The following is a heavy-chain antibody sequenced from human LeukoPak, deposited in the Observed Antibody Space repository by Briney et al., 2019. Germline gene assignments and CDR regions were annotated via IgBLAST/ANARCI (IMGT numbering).Heavy chain of an antibody. J-gene: IGHJ4*02. CDR1: GGSISGYS. Sequence: SETLSLTCTVPGGSISGYSWSWIRQPPGKALEWIGYIYYSGSTNYNPSLKSRVTISVDTSKNQFSLKLNSVTAADTAVYYCARGSTVSYFDYWGKGTLVTFSA. V-gene: IGHV4-59*01. D-gene: IGHD4-17*01. CDR3: ARGSTVSYFDY. CDR2: IYYSGST.